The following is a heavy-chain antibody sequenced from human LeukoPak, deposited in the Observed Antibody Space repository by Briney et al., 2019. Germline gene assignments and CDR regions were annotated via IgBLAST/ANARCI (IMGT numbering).Heavy chain of an antibody. J-gene: IGHJ4*02. V-gene: IGHV4-30-2*01. Sequence: SQTLSLTCAVSGGSISSGGYSWSWIRQPPGKGLEWIGYIYHSGSTYYNPSLKSRVTISVDTSKNQFSLKLSSVTAADTAVYYCARSLGYCSSTSCHWGQGTLVTVSS. D-gene: IGHD2-2*01. CDR3: ARSLGYCSSTSCH. CDR1: GGSISSGGYS. CDR2: IYHSGST.